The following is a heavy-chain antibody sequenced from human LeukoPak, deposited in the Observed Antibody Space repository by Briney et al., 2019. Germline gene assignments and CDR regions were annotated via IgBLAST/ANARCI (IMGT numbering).Heavy chain of an antibody. Sequence: PGRSLRLSCATSGFTFSHYGMHWVRQAPGKGREWVAVIWSDGSEKYYGDSVKGRFTIYRDNSKKTVYLQMNSLRVEDTAVYYCAKDAQRGFDFSNSLESWGQGTLVTVSS. CDR3: AKDAQRGFDFSNSLES. J-gene: IGHJ4*02. CDR1: GFTFSHYG. D-gene: IGHD3/OR15-3a*01. V-gene: IGHV3-33*06. CDR2: IWSDGSEK.